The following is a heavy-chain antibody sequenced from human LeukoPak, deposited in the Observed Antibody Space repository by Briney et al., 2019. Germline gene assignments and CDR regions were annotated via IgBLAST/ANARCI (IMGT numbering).Heavy chain of an antibody. CDR1: GYTFTDYW. V-gene: IGHV1-2*02. D-gene: IGHD1-1*01. Sequence: GDSVKVSCKASGYTFTDYWLHWVRQAPGQGLEWMGCMYPKSGVTGYAQKFQGRVTLTGDTSIGTAYMELSSLRSDDTAMYYCARDPGYLQPDFWGQGTLVTVPS. CDR3: ARDPGYLQPDF. J-gene: IGHJ4*02. CDR2: MYPKSGVT.